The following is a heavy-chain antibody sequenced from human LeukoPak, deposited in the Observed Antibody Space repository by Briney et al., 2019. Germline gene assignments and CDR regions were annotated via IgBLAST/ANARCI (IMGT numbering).Heavy chain of an antibody. CDR3: AKDSQPTVAIVNWFDP. D-gene: IGHD4-17*01. Sequence: AGGSLRLSCAASGFTFSNYAMSWVRQAPGKGLEWVSYISSSSSTIYYADSVKGRFTISRDNAKNSLYLQMNSLRAEDTALYYCAKDSQPTVAIVNWFDPWGQGTRVTVSS. J-gene: IGHJ5*02. CDR1: GFTFSNYA. V-gene: IGHV3-48*01. CDR2: ISSSSSTI.